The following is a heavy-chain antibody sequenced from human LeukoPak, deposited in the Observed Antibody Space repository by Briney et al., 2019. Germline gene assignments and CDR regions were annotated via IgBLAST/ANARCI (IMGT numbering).Heavy chain of an antibody. J-gene: IGHJ4*02. V-gene: IGHV3-23*01. CDR3: AKMRVGGLRGGSFDY. CDR1: GFTFSRYA. D-gene: IGHD3-16*01. Sequence: PGGSLRLSCEASGFTFSRYAMSWVRQAPGKGLEWVSGISGSGGTTYYADSVKGRFPISRDNSKNTLYLQMNSLRAEDTAVYYCAKMRVGGLRGGSFDYWGQGTLVTVSS. CDR2: ISGSGGTT.